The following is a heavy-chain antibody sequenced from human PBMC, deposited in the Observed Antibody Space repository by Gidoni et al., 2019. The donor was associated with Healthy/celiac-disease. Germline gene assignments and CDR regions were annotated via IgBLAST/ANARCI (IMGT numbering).Heavy chain of an antibody. D-gene: IGHD3-22*01. V-gene: IGHV1-69*01. CDR3: ARDRGVARSGYYYWYFDL. Sequence: QVQLVQSGAEVKKPGSSVKVSCKASGGTFSSYAISWVRQAPGQGLEWMGGIITIFGTANYAQKFQGRVTITADESTSTAYMELSSLRSEDTAVYYCARDRGVARSGYYYWYFDLWGRGTLVTVSS. CDR2: IITIFGTA. CDR1: GGTFSSYA. J-gene: IGHJ2*01.